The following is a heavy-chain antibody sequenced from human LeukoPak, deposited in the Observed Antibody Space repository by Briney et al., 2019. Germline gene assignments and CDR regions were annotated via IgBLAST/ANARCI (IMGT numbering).Heavy chain of an antibody. CDR1: GSTFTSYW. CDR3: ARLGGDIVVVPENWFDP. CDR2: IYPGDSDT. Sequence: GGSLEISCQGSGSTFTSYWIGWVGQLPGKGLEWMGIIYPGDSDTRYSPSFQGQVTISADKSISTAYLQWSSLKASDTAMYYCARLGGDIVVVPENWFDPWGQGTLVTVSA. D-gene: IGHD2-2*01. J-gene: IGHJ5*02. V-gene: IGHV5-51*01.